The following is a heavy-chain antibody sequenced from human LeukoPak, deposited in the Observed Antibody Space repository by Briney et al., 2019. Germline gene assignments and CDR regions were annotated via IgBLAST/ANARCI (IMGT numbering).Heavy chain of an antibody. J-gene: IGHJ4*02. CDR2: INPNSGGT. Sequence: ASVKVSCKASGYTFTGYYMHWVRQAPGQGLEWMGWINPNSGGTNYAQKFQGRVTMTRDTSISTAYMELSRLRSDDTAVYYCARDEENYYDSSGYYLFDYWGQGTLVTVST. CDR1: GYTFTGYY. CDR3: ARDEENYYDSSGYYLFDY. D-gene: IGHD3-22*01. V-gene: IGHV1-2*02.